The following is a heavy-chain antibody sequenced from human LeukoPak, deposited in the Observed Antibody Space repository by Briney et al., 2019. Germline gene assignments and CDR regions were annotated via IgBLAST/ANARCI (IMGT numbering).Heavy chain of an antibody. V-gene: IGHV3-64*01. Sequence: GGSLRLSCAASGFTFSSYAMHWVRQAPGKGLEYVSAISSNGGSTYYANSVKGRFTISRDNSKNTLYLQMGSLRAEDMAVYYCARVGPTGDWGQGTLATVSS. D-gene: IGHD4-17*01. CDR3: ARVGPTGD. J-gene: IGHJ4*02. CDR1: GFTFSSYA. CDR2: ISSNGGST.